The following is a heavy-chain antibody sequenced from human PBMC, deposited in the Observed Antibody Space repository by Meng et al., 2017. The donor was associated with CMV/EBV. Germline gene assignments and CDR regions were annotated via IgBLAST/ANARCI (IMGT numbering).Heavy chain of an antibody. CDR1: GFTFSSYA. CDR3: AKGYQVLLYGAG. V-gene: IGHV3-23*01. J-gene: IGHJ4*02. CDR2: ISASGGGT. Sequence: GGSLRLSCSASGFTFSSYAMGWVRQAPGQGLEWVSAISASGGGTYYADPVKGRFIISRDNSKNTLYLQMYSLRAEATAVYYCAKGYQVLLYGAGWGRGTLVTVSS. D-gene: IGHD2/OR15-2a*01.